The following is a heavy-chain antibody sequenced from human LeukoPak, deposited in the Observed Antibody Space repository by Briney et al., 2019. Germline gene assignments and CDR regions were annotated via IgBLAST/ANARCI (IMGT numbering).Heavy chain of an antibody. V-gene: IGHV3-23*01. Sequence: GGSLRLSCAASGFTFSSYAMSWVRQAPGKGLEWVSAISGSGGSTYYADSVKGRFTISRDNSKNTLYLQMNSLRAEDTAVYYCAKRPVYYYDSSGYYSSFDYWGQGTLVTVSS. CDR2: ISGSGGST. D-gene: IGHD3-22*01. J-gene: IGHJ4*02. CDR1: GFTFSSYA. CDR3: AKRPVYYYDSSGYYSSFDY.